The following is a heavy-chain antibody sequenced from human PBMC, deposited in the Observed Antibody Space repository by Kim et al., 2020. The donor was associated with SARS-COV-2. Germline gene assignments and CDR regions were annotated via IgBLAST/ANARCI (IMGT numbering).Heavy chain of an antibody. CDR1: GGSISSYY. CDR2: IYYSGST. J-gene: IGHJ6*02. CDR3: AGRYYGMDV. Sequence: SETLSLTCTVSGGSISSYYWSWIRQPPGKGLEWIGYIYYSGSTNYNPSLKSRVTISVDTSKNQFSLKLSSVTAADTAVYYCAGRYYGMDVWGQGTTVTVSS. V-gene: IGHV4-59*01.